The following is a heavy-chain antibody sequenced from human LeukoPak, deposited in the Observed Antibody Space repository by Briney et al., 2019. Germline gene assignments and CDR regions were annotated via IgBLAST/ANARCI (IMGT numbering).Heavy chain of an antibody. D-gene: IGHD6-13*01. Sequence: GGSLRLSCAASGFTFSSIGMSWVRQAPGKGLEWVSSISGSGDSTYYADSVKGRFTISRDNSKNTLYRQMNSLRAEGTAVYYCAKRGASWSFDSCGQGTLVTVSS. CDR2: ISGSGDST. CDR1: GFTFSSIG. V-gene: IGHV3-23*01. CDR3: AKRGASWSFDS. J-gene: IGHJ4*02.